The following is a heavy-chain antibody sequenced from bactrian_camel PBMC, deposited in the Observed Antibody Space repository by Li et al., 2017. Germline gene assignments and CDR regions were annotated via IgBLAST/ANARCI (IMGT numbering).Heavy chain of an antibody. CDR2: INSSGGTT. J-gene: IGHJ4*01. D-gene: IGHD2*01. V-gene: IGHV3S40*01. Sequence: VQLVESGGGLVQPGGSLRLSCAASGFTFSSYDMSWVRQAPGKGLEWVSAINSSGGTTYYADSMKGRFTISRDNATNTVYLQMNSLKPEDTAVYYCVSLVGRPLVHQGTQVTVS. CDR1: GFTFSSYD.